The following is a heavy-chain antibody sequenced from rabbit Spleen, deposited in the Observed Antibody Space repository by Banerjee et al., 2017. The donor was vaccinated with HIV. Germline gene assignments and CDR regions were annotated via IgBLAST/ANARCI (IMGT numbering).Heavy chain of an antibody. V-gene: IGHV1S45*01. CDR3: ARDDGSYDYIDGYFRL. CDR1: GFSFNSGYY. J-gene: IGHJ4*01. CDR2: IGTGIGST. D-gene: IGHD6-1*01. Sequence: QEQLLESGGGLVRPGASLTLTCKASGFSFNSGYYSSWVRQAPGKGLEWIGCIGTGIGSTYYASWAKGRFTISKTSSTTVTLQLTSLTAADTATYFCARDDGSYDYIDGYFRLWGPGTLVTVS.